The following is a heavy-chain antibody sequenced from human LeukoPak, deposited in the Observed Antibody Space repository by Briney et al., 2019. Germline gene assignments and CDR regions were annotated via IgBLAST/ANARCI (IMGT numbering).Heavy chain of an antibody. V-gene: IGHV3-23*01. CDR3: AKQLGYCSDGSCYFPY. CDR1: GFTFSSSA. Sequence: GGSLRLSCAASGFTFSSSAMSWVRQAPGRGLEWVSAISNNGGYTYYADSVQGRFTISRDNSKSTLYLQMNSLRAEDTAVYYCAKQLGYCSDGSCYFPYWGQGPLVTVSS. J-gene: IGHJ4*02. D-gene: IGHD2-15*01. CDR2: ISNNGGYT.